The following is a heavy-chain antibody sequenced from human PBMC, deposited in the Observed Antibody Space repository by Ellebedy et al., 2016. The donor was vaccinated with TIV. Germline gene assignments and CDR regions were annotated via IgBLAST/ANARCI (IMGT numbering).Heavy chain of an antibody. CDR1: GGSFSGYY. CDR2: INHSGST. Sequence: SETLSLTXTVYGGSFSGYYWSWIRQPPGKGLEWIGEINHSGSTNYNPSLKSRVTMSVDTSKNQFSLKLSSVTAADTAVYYCARGLAAIQRNWFDPWGQGTLVTVSS. J-gene: IGHJ5*02. CDR3: ARGLAAIQRNWFDP. D-gene: IGHD2-2*02. V-gene: IGHV4-34*01.